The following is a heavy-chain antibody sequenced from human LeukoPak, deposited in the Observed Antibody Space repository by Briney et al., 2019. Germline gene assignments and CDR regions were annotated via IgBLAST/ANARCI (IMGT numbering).Heavy chain of an antibody. D-gene: IGHD6-13*01. J-gene: IGHJ4*02. CDR2: ISAYNGNT. CDR1: GYTFTSYG. Sequence: ASVKVSCKDSGYTFTSYGISWVRQAPGQGLEWMGWISAYNGNTNYAQKLQGRVTMTTDTSTSTAYMELRSLRSDDTAVYYCARDQAAGTGFFGFDYWGQGTLVTVSS. CDR3: ARDQAAGTGFFGFDY. V-gene: IGHV1-18*01.